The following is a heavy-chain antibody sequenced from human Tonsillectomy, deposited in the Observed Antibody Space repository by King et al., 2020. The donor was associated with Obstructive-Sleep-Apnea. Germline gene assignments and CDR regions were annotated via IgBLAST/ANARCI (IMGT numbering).Heavy chain of an antibody. CDR3: ATYGDYPGSSFDY. V-gene: IGHV3-30*04. CDR1: GFTFSTFE. Sequence: VQLVESGGGVVQPGRSLRLSCAASGFTFSTFEMHWVRQAPGKGLEGVAVIPYDGSDKYSADSVKGRFPISRDNSKNTLSLQKNSLTTEDTAVFYCATYGDYPGSSFDYWGQGTLVTVSS. CDR2: IPYDGSDK. J-gene: IGHJ4*02. D-gene: IGHD4-17*01.